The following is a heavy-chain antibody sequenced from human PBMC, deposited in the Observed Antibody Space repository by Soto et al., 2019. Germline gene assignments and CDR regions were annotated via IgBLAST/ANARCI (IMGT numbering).Heavy chain of an antibody. Sequence: SETLSLTCGVYGGSFSGYYWSWIRQPPGKGLEWIGEINHSGSTNYNPSLKSRVTMSVDTSKKQFSLKMNSVAAADTAVYYCDRKAQLYKFDYWGQGTLVTVSS. D-gene: IGHD1-1*01. CDR2: INHSGST. CDR3: DRKAQLYKFDY. CDR1: GGSFSGYY. J-gene: IGHJ4*02. V-gene: IGHV4-34*01.